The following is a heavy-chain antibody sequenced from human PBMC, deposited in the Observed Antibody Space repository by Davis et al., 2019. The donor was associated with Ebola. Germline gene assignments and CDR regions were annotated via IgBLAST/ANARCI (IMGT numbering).Heavy chain of an antibody. V-gene: IGHV1-58*01. CDR2: IVVGSGNT. D-gene: IGHD2-15*01. Sequence: SVKVSCKASGFTFTSSAVQWVRQARGQRLEWIGWIVVGSGNTNYAQKFQERVTITRDMSTSTAYMELSSLKTEDTAVYYCGSRPAQESRIYWGQGTLVTVSS. J-gene: IGHJ4*02. CDR1: GFTFTSSA. CDR3: GSRPAQESRIY.